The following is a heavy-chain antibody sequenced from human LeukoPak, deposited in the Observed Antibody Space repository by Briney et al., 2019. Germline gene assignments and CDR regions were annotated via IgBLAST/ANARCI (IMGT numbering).Heavy chain of an antibody. CDR3: ARLPWETSRPPEPDY. CDR2: INPNGGST. V-gene: IGHV1-46*01. D-gene: IGHD1-14*01. J-gene: IGHJ4*02. Sequence: ASVKVSCKASGYTFTTYYIHWVRQAPGQGLEWMGIINPNGGSTNCAQRFQGRVTMTRDTSTSTVYMELRSLRSEDTAVYYCARLPWETSRPPEPDYWGQGTLVTVSS. CDR1: GYTFTTYY.